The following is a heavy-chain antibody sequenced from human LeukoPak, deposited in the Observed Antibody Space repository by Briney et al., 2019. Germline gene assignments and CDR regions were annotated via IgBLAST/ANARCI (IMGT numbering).Heavy chain of an antibody. V-gene: IGHV7-4-1*02. CDR1: GYTFTSYA. D-gene: IGHD3-10*01. CDR2: INTNTGNP. J-gene: IGHJ4*02. Sequence: ASVKVSCKASGYTFTSYAMNWVRQAPGQGLEWMGWINTNTGNPTYAQGFTGRFVFSLDTSVSTAYLQISSLKAEDTAVYYCASLYGSGSYYNIHFDYWGQGTLVTVSS. CDR3: ASLYGSGSYYNIHFDY.